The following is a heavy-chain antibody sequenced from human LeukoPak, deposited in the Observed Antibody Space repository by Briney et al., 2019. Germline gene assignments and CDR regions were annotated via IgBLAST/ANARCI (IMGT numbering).Heavy chain of an antibody. V-gene: IGHV3-11*01. D-gene: IGHD3-10*01. CDR3: ARDPVWFGELMAAFDI. J-gene: IGHJ3*02. CDR1: GFTFSDYY. Sequence: GGSLRPSCAASGFTFSDYYMSWIRQAPGKGLEWVSYISSSGSTIYYADSVKGRFTISRDNAKNSLYLQMNSLRAEDTAVYYCARDPVWFGELMAAFDIWGQGTMVTVSS. CDR2: ISSSGSTI.